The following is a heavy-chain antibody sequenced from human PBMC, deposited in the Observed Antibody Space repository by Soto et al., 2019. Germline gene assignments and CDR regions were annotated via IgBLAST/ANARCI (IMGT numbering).Heavy chain of an antibody. J-gene: IGHJ4*02. CDR1: GDAFKSYA. Sequence: QGLLLQSGSEVKKAGSWVKVSCKASGDAFKSYAIHLVRQAPGQGLEYMGRIIPSYDRTKYAQKFQGRLTLTAVMYTSTVYMELSSLRSEDTAVYYCARDPTNDYGDDTFDSWGQGTKVIVSS. CDR2: IIPSYDRT. V-gene: IGHV1-69*06. D-gene: IGHD4-17*01. CDR3: ARDPTNDYGDDTFDS.